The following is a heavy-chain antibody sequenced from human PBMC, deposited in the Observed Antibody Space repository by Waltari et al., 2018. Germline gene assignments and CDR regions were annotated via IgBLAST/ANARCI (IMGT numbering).Heavy chain of an antibody. D-gene: IGHD3-9*01. CDR2: ISSGSSYI. J-gene: IGHJ4*02. CDR1: GFTFSSYT. V-gene: IGHV3-21*01. CDR3: AREWGVMVGTAGYYFDY. Sequence: EVQLVGSGGGLVKPGGSLRLSCAASGFTFSSYTMTWVRKAPGKGLEWLSSISSGSSYICCADSVKGRFTISRENAKNSRYLQMNSLRVEDTAVYYCAREWGVMVGTAGYYFDYWGQGSLVTVSS.